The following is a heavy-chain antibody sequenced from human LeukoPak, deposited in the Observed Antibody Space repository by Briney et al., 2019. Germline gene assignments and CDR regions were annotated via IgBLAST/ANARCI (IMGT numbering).Heavy chain of an antibody. CDR3: ARGSYGGPVSY. CDR2: IKQDGSEK. J-gene: IGHJ4*02. Sequence: GGSLRLSCAASGFTFSDYYMSWIRQAPGKGLEWVANIKQDGSEKYYVDSVKGRFTISRDNAKNSLYLQMNSLRAEDTAVYYCARGSYGGPVSYWGQGTLVTVSS. V-gene: IGHV3-7*01. CDR1: GFTFSDYY. D-gene: IGHD4-23*01.